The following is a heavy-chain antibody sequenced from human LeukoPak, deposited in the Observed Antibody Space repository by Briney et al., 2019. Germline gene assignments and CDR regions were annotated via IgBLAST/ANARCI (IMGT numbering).Heavy chain of an antibody. CDR3: AKGGYYDSSGYYYPYFDY. CDR2: ISGSGGST. J-gene: IGHJ4*02. D-gene: IGHD3-22*01. CDR1: GFTFSSYA. Sequence: GGSLRLSCAASGFTFSSYAMSWVRQAPGKGLAWVSAISGSGGSTYYADSVKGRFTISRDNSKNTLYLQMNSLRAEDTAVYYCAKGGYYDSSGYYYPYFDYWGQGTLVTVSS. V-gene: IGHV3-23*01.